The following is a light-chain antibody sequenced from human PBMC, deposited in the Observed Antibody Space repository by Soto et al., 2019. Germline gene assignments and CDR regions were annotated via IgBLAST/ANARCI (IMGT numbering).Light chain of an antibody. CDR1: QGISSY. V-gene: IGKV1-8*01. Sequence: AIRMTQSPSSLSASTGDRVTITCRASQGISSYLAWYQQKPGKAPKLLIYAASTLQSGVPSRFSGSGSGTDFTLTISCLQSEDFETYYCQQYYSYPFTLGPGTKVDI. CDR3: QQYYSYPFT. J-gene: IGKJ3*01. CDR2: AAS.